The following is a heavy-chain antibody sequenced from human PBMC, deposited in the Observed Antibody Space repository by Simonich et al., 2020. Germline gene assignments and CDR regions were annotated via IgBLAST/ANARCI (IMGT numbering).Heavy chain of an antibody. CDR3: ATRNTMGSGSYYYYYYGMDV. Sequence: QVQLVQSGAEVKKPGASVKVSCKVSGYTLTELSMHWVRQAPGKGLEWCGGFDPEDGETIYAQKFQGRDTMTEDTSTDTAYMELSSLRSEDTAVYYCATRNTMGSGSYYYYYYGMDVWGQGTTVTVSS. J-gene: IGHJ6*02. CDR1: GYTLTELS. D-gene: IGHD3-10*01. CDR2: FDPEDGET. V-gene: IGHV1-24*01.